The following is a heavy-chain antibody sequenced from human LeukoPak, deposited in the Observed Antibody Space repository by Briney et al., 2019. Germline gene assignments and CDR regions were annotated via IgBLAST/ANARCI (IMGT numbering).Heavy chain of an antibody. CDR3: ARGCSGGSCFVPKFDP. CDR2: IKQDGSEN. J-gene: IGHJ5*02. CDR1: GFTVSSNY. D-gene: IGHD2-15*01. V-gene: IGHV3-7*05. Sequence: GGSLRLSCAASGFTVSSNYMSWVRQAPGKGPEWVANIKQDGSENYYVDSVKGRFTISRDNTKNSLYLQMNSLGAEDTAVYYCARGCSGGSCFVPKFDPWGQGTLVTVSS.